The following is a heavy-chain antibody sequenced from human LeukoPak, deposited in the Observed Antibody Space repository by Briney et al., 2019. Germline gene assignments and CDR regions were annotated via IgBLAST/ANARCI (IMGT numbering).Heavy chain of an antibody. J-gene: IGHJ4*02. V-gene: IGHV4-61*08. D-gene: IGHD6-19*01. CDR2: IYYSGST. CDR1: GGSISSGDYY. CDR3: VRTEVSSGSEDY. Sequence: PSETLSLTCTVSGGSISSGDYYWSWIRQPPGKGLEWIGYIYYSGSTNYNPSLKSRVTISVDTSKNQFSLKLSSVTAADTAVYYCVRTEVSSGSEDYWGQGTLVTVSS.